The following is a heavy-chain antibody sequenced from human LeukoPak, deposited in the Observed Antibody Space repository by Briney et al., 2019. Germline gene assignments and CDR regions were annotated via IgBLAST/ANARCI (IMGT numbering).Heavy chain of an antibody. J-gene: IGHJ6*02. CDR3: ARDQATMIRNGFDV. D-gene: IGHD3-10*01. Sequence: GGSLRLSCAASGFTVNSNYMNWVRQAPGKGLEWVSVIYGGGKTYYADSVKGRFTLSRDNSKNMLFLQMNGLRVEDTAVYYCARDQATMIRNGFDVWGQGTTVTVSS. CDR2: IYGGGKT. CDR1: GFTVNSNY. V-gene: IGHV3-53*01.